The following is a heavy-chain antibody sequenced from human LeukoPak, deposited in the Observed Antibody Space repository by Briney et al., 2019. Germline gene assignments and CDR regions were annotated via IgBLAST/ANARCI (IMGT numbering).Heavy chain of an antibody. Sequence: GGSLRLSCAASGFTFSSSAMSWVRQAPGKGLEWVSSISGSGSGGSTYYADSVKGRFTISRDNSKNTLYLQVNSLIAEDTAVYYCAKSGYNRFDYWGQGTRVTVSS. CDR2: ISGSGSGGST. D-gene: IGHD5-24*01. CDR3: AKSGYNRFDY. V-gene: IGHV3-23*01. J-gene: IGHJ4*02. CDR1: GFTFSSSA.